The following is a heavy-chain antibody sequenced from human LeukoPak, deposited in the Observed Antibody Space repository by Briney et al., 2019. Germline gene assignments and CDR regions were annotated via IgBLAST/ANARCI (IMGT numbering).Heavy chain of an antibody. J-gene: IGHJ6*02. V-gene: IGHV3-23*01. CDR3: AKDSGSFGYYYYGMDV. Sequence: GGSLRLSCEASGFTFSTYIMTWVRQAPGKGLEWVSTIKAGAEATFYADSVKDRFTISRDNSKNTLYLQMNSLRAEDTAVYYCAKDSGSFGYYYYGMDVWGQGTTVTVSS. CDR1: GFTFSTYI. CDR2: IKAGAEAT. D-gene: IGHD1-26*01.